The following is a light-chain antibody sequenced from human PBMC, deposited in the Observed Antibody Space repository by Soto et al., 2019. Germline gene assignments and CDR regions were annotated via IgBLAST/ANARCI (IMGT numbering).Light chain of an antibody. Sequence: EIVLTQSPDTLSLSPGESATLSCRASQSVRSSYLAWYQQKPGQAPRLLIYGASSRATGIPDRFSGSGSGTDFTLTITRLAREDFAVYYCQQYGNSPKTFGQGTKVDIK. V-gene: IGKV3-20*01. CDR1: QSVRSSY. J-gene: IGKJ1*01. CDR3: QQYGNSPKT. CDR2: GAS.